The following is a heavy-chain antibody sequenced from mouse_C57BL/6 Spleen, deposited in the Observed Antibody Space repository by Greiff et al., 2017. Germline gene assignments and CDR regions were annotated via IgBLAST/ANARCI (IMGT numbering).Heavy chain of an antibody. V-gene: IGHV5-17*01. D-gene: IGHD2-4*01. J-gene: IGHJ4*01. Sequence: EVQRVESGGGLVKPGGSLKLSCAASGFTFSDYGMHWVRQAPEKGLEWVAYISSGSSTIYYAYTVKGRFTISRDNAKNTLFLQRTSLRSEDTAMYYCARRDYDYDGYAMAYWGQGTSVTVSS. CDR2: ISSGSSTI. CDR1: GFTFSDYG. CDR3: ARRDYDYDGYAMAY.